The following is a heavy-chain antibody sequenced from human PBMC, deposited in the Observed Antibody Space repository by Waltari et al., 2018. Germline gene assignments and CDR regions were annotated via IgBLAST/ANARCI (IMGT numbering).Heavy chain of an antibody. CDR1: GGSISSYY. CDR3: ARASCTILRNRDAFDI. D-gene: IGHD3-3*01. V-gene: IGHV4-4*07. Sequence: QVQLQESGPGLVKPSETLSLTCTVSGGSISSYYWSWIRQPAGKGLEWIGRIYTSGSTNYNPALKSRVTMSVDTSKNQFSLKLSSVTAADTAVYYCARASCTILRNRDAFDIWGQGTMVTVSS. J-gene: IGHJ3*02. CDR2: IYTSGST.